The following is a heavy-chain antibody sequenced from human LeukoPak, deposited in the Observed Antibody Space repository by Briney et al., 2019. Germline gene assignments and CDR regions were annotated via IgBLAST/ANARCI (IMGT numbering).Heavy chain of an antibody. CDR1: GGSISSSSYY. CDR3: ARPRGYFYSFDF. CDR2: IYDSGST. V-gene: IGHV4-39*01. J-gene: IGHJ4*02. D-gene: IGHD5-12*01. Sequence: SETLSLTCTVSGGSISSSSYYWGWIRQPPGKGLEWIGSIYDSGSTYYNPSLKSRVTISVDTSKNQFSLKLSSVTAADTAMYYCARPRGYFYSFDFWGQGTLVTVSS.